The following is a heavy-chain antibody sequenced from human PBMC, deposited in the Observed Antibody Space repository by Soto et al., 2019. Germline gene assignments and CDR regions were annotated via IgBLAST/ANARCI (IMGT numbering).Heavy chain of an antibody. CDR3: ARDRVDIVATIYYYYGMDV. V-gene: IGHV1-2*02. J-gene: IGHJ6*02. Sequence: ASMKVSCKASGYTFTGYYMHWVRQAPGQGLEWMGWINPNSGGTNYAQKFQGRVTMTRDTSISTAYMELSRLRSDDTAVYYCARDRVDIVATIYYYYGMDVWGQGTTVTVSS. CDR1: GYTFTGYY. D-gene: IGHD5-12*01. CDR2: INPNSGGT.